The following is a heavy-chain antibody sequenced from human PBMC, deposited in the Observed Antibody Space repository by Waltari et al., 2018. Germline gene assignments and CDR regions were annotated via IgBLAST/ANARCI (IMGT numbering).Heavy chain of an antibody. V-gene: IGHV3-11*04. CDR1: EFTFSDYY. Sequence: QVQLVESGGGLVKPGGSLRLSCAASEFTFSDYYMSWIRQAPGKGVEWVSYSSGSGGTLYYADSVKGRFTISRDNAKNSLYLQINSLRAEDTAVYYCARPAAAATGDFDYWGQGTLVTVSS. D-gene: IGHD6-13*01. CDR3: ARPAAAATGDFDY. J-gene: IGHJ4*02. CDR2: SSGSGGTL.